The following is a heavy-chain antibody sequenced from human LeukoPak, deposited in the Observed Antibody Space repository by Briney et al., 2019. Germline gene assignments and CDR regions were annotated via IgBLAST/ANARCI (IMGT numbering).Heavy chain of an antibody. Sequence: GSSVKVSCKVAGGTINNFAISWVRQAPGQGLEWMGGLSPVLATYAQKFQGRVTIAADKSTSTAYMELSSLRSEDTAVYYCARDLLRAGRGVAGISPYYYYYGMDVWGQGTTVTVSS. J-gene: IGHJ6*02. CDR3: ARDLLRAGRGVAGISPYYYYYGMDV. D-gene: IGHD6-19*01. V-gene: IGHV1-69*06. CDR2: LSPVLA. CDR1: GGTINNFA.